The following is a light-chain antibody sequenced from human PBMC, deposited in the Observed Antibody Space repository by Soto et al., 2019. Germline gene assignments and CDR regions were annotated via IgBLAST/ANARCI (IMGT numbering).Light chain of an antibody. J-gene: IGKJ2*01. Sequence: EIVMTQSPATLSVSPGERATLSCRASQSVSSNLAWYQQKPGQAPRLLLYGASTRATGIPGRFSGSGSGTECTLTISSLQSEDFAVYYCQQHNYWPSFGQGTKLEIK. V-gene: IGKV3-15*01. CDR3: QQHNYWPS. CDR2: GAS. CDR1: QSVSSN.